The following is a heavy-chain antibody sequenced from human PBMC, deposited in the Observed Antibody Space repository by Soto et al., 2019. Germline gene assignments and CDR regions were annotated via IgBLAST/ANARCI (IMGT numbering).Heavy chain of an antibody. D-gene: IGHD6-6*01. Sequence: VQLVETGGGLIQPGGSLRLSCAASGLSVSSSDMSWVRQASGKGLEWVSVIYSGGSTHDADSVKGRFTISRDNSKNTVHLQMNSLRVDDTAVYFCSTSSRNEYHFAMDAWGQGTTVIVSS. J-gene: IGHJ6*02. CDR1: GLSVSSSD. CDR3: STSSRNEYHFAMDA. V-gene: IGHV3-53*02. CDR2: IYSGGST.